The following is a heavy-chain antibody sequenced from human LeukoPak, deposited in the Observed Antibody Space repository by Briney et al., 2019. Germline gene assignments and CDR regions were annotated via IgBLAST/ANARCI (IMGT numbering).Heavy chain of an antibody. Sequence: GGSLRLSCAASGFTFSNYWMHWVRQAPGKWLVWVSRINTDGSSTNYADSVKGRFTISRDNAKNTLYLQMNSLRAEDTAVYYCAQGYSYAYNYWGQGTLVTVSS. D-gene: IGHD5-18*01. CDR2: INTDGSST. CDR3: AQGYSYAYNY. V-gene: IGHV3-74*01. J-gene: IGHJ4*02. CDR1: GFTFSNYW.